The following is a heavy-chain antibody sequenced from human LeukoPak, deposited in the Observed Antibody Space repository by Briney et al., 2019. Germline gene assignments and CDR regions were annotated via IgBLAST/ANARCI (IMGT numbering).Heavy chain of an antibody. CDR3: AEAPQGHCRDRTCYSLDY. D-gene: IGHD2-15*01. Sequence: GGCLRLSCSASGFIFNTYAMSWLRQTPGKGLEWVSAISGSDDGTYYADSVKGRFTISRDNSKNTLYLQMNSLRAEDTAMYYCAEAPQGHCRDRTCYSLDYWGQGTLVIVSS. CDR2: ISGSDDGT. J-gene: IGHJ4*02. CDR1: GFIFNTYA. V-gene: IGHV3-23*01.